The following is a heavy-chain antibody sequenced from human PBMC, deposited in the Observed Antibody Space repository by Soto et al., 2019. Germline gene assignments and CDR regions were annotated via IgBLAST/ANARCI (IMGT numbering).Heavy chain of an antibody. CDR2: ISYDGSNK. CDR3: AKEQQLVYYYYGMDV. V-gene: IGHV3-30*18. D-gene: IGHD6-13*01. J-gene: IGHJ6*02. CDR1: GFTFSSYG. Sequence: PGGSLRLSCAASGFTFSSYGMHWVRQAPGKGLEWVAVISYDGSNKYYADSVKGRFTISRDNSKNTLYLQMNSLRAEDTAVYYCAKEQQLVYYYYGMDVWGQGTTVTVSS.